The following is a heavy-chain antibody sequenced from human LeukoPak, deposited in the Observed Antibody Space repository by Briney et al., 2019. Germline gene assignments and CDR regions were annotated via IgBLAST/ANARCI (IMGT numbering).Heavy chain of an antibody. CDR1: GYTFTSYG. Sequence: ASVKVSCKASGYTFTSYGISWVRQAPGQGLEWMGWISAYNGNTNYAQKLQGRVTMTTDTSTSTAYMELSSLRSEDTAVYYCASDQRGTVTNYFDYWGQGTLVTVSS. CDR3: ASDQRGTVTNYFDY. CDR2: ISAYNGNT. V-gene: IGHV1-18*01. J-gene: IGHJ4*02. D-gene: IGHD4-17*01.